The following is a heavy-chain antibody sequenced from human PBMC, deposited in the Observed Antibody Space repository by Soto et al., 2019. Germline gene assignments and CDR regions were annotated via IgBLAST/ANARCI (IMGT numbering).Heavy chain of an antibody. D-gene: IGHD1-7*01. J-gene: IGHJ4*02. Sequence: GGSLRLSCAASGFTISSYGMHWVRQAPGKGLEWVAVIWYDGSNKYYADSVKGRFTISRDNSKNTLYLQMNSLRAEDTAVYYCARGFYNWNYVPYYWGQGTLVTVSS. CDR1: GFTISSYG. CDR2: IWYDGSNK. V-gene: IGHV3-33*01. CDR3: ARGFYNWNYVPYY.